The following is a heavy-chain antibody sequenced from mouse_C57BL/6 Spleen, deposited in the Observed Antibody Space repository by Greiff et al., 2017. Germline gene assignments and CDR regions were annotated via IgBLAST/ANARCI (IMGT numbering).Heavy chain of an antibody. V-gene: IGHV5-17*01. CDR2: ISSGSITI. CDR1: GFTFSDYG. D-gene: IGHD1-1*01. CDR3: ARGAGSSNYFDY. J-gene: IGHJ2*01. Sequence: VMLVESGGGLVKPGGSLTLSCAASGFTFSDYGMHWVRQAPEKGLEWVAYISSGSITIYYADPVKGRFTISRDNAKNTLFLQMTSLRAEDTAMYYCARGAGSSNYFDYWSQGTTLTVSS.